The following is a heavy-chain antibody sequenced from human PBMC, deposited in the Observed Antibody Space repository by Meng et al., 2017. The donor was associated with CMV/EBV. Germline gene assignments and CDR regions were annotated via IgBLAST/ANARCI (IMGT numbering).Heavy chain of an antibody. Sequence: LSLTCAASGFTFDDYGMSWVRQAPGKGLEWVSGINWNGGSTGYADSVKGRFTISRDNAKNSLYLQMNSLRAEDTALYYCARAECSSTSCYSFDYWGQGTLVTVSS. J-gene: IGHJ4*02. CDR2: INWNGGST. V-gene: IGHV3-20*04. D-gene: IGHD2-2*02. CDR3: ARAECSSTSCYSFDY. CDR1: GFTFDDYG.